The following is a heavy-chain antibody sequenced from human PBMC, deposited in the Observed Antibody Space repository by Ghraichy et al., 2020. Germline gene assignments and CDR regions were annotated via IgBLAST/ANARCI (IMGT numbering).Heavy chain of an antibody. J-gene: IGHJ3*02. D-gene: IGHD3-10*01. CDR3: AKELESYNGVYDPFDI. CDR2: MCGGGERR. CDR1: GFTFKNYA. V-gene: IGHV3-23*01. Sequence: GGSLRLSCTASGFTFKNYAMTWVRQAPGKGPEWVSAMCGGGERRDYVDSVKGRFTLSRDDAKNTLYLQMTSLRVEDTAVYYCAKELESYNGVYDPFDIWGHGTVVTVSS.